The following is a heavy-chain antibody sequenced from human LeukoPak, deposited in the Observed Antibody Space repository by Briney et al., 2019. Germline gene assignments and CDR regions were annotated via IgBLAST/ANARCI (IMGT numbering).Heavy chain of an antibody. CDR3: AREIRFLEWFDAFDI. D-gene: IGHD3-3*01. CDR1: GFTFSSYW. J-gene: IGHJ3*02. V-gene: IGHV3-74*01. Sequence: GGSLRLSCAASGFTFSSYWMHWVRQAPGKGLVWVSRINTDGSSTSYADSVKGRFTISRDNAKNTLYLQMNSLRAEDTAVYYCAREIRFLEWFDAFDIWGQGTMVTVSS. CDR2: INTDGSST.